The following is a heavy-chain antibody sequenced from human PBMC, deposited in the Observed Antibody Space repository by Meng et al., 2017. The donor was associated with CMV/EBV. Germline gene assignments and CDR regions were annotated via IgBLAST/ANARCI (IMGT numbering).Heavy chain of an antibody. D-gene: IGHD2-15*01. Sequence: QEQPLGSGPGPGKPSGTLSLTCTVPGGSISSYYWSWIRQPAGKGLEWIGRIYTSGSTNYNPSLKSRVTMSVDTSKNQFSLKLSSVTAADTAVYYCARSMVVAGDWFDPWGQGTLVTVSS. J-gene: IGHJ5*02. CDR1: GGSISSYY. CDR2: IYTSGST. V-gene: IGHV4-4*07. CDR3: ARSMVVAGDWFDP.